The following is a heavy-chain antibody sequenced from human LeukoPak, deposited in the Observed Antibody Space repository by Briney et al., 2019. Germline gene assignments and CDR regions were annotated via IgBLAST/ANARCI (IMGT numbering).Heavy chain of an antibody. Sequence: ASVKVSCKASGYTFTSYDINWVRQATGQGLEWMGWMNPNSGNTGYAQKFQGRVTMTRNTSISTAYMELSSLRSEDTAVYYCARGAHDEWLVPGFWFDPWGQGTLVTVSS. CDR1: GYTFTSYD. V-gene: IGHV1-8*01. J-gene: IGHJ5*02. CDR2: MNPNSGNT. D-gene: IGHD6-19*01. CDR3: ARGAHDEWLVPGFWFDP.